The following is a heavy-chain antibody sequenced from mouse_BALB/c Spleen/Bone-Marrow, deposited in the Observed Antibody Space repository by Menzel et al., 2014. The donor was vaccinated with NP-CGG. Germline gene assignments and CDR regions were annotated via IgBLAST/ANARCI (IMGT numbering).Heavy chain of an antibody. CDR3: ARGVRGYDGFAY. D-gene: IGHD2-2*01. Sequence: LVESGAELAKPGASVKMSCKASGYTFTSYWMHWVKQRPGQGLEWIGYINPSTGYTEYNQKFKDKATLTADKSSSTAYMQLSSLTSEDSAVYYCARGVRGYDGFAYWGQGTLVIVSA. J-gene: IGHJ3*01. V-gene: IGHV1-7*01. CDR2: INPSTGYT. CDR1: GYTFTSYW.